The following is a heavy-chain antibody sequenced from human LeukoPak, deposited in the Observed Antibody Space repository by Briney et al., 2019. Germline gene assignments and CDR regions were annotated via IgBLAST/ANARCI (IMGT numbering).Heavy chain of an antibody. CDR2: IIHIFGTA. Sequence: APVKVSCKASGGTFSSYAISWVRQAPGQGLEWMGGIIHIFGTANYAQKFQGRVTITTDESTSTAYMELSSLRSEDTAVYYCARMHDGYNWNDVWFDPWGQGTLVTVSS. CDR3: ARMHDGYNWNDVWFDP. V-gene: IGHV1-69*05. D-gene: IGHD1-1*01. J-gene: IGHJ5*02. CDR1: GGTFSSYA.